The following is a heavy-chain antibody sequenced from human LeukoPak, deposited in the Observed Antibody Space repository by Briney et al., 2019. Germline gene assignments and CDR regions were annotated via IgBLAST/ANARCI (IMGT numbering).Heavy chain of an antibody. CDR2: ISYDGSNI. CDR1: GFTFSSHA. Sequence: GGSLSLSCAASGFTFSSHAMHWVRQAPGKGLEWVAVISYDGSNIYYADSVEGRFTISRDNSKNKLYLQMNSLRAEDTAVYYCARDPIAVAGTSYFDYWGQGTLVTVSS. J-gene: IGHJ4*02. V-gene: IGHV3-30*04. D-gene: IGHD6-19*01. CDR3: ARDPIAVAGTSYFDY.